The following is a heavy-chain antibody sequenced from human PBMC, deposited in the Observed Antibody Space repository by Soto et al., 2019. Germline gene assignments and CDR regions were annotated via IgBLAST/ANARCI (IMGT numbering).Heavy chain of an antibody. Sequence: SETLSLTCTVSGGSISSGGYYWSWIRQHPGKGLEWIGYIYYSGSTYYNPSLKSRVTISVDTSKNQFSLKLSSVTAADTAVYYCARGITMVRGQYYYYYYMDVWGKGTTVTVSS. D-gene: IGHD3-10*01. CDR3: ARGITMVRGQYYYYYYMDV. J-gene: IGHJ6*03. V-gene: IGHV4-31*03. CDR2: IYYSGST. CDR1: GGSISSGGYY.